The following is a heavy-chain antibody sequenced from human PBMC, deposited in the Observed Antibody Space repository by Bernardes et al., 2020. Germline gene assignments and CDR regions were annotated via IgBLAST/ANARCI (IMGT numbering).Heavy chain of an antibody. CDR2: LWYDGRNQ. Sequence: GGSLRLSCAASGFTFRSSGMHWVRQAPGPGLAWVAVLWYDGRNQYYADSVKGRFTISRDNSKNTLYLQMNSLRAEDTAVYYCARDDSGSGWPANAFDIWGQGTMVTVSS. V-gene: IGHV3-33*01. D-gene: IGHD6-19*01. CDR1: GFTFRSSG. J-gene: IGHJ3*02. CDR3: ARDDSGSGWPANAFDI.